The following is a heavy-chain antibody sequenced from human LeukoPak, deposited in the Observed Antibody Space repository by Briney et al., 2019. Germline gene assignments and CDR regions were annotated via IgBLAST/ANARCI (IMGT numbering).Heavy chain of an antibody. Sequence: GGSLRLSCAASGFTFSSYSMNWVRQAPGKGLEWVSPISSSSSYIYYADSVKGRCTISRDNAKTSLYLQMNSLRAEDTAVYYCARDRTTVVNTYDYWGQGTLVTVSS. CDR1: GFTFSSYS. V-gene: IGHV3-21*01. CDR3: ARDRTTVVNTYDY. D-gene: IGHD4-23*01. CDR2: ISSSSSYI. J-gene: IGHJ4*02.